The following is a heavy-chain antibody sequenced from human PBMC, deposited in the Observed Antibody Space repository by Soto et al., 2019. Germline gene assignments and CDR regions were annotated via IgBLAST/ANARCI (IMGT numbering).Heavy chain of an antibody. CDR1: GGSISSYY. V-gene: IGHV4-59*01. CDR2: IYYSGST. J-gene: IGHJ5*02. D-gene: IGHD6-13*01. Sequence: SETLSLTCTVSGGSISSYYWSWIRQPPGKGLERIGYIYYSGSTNYNPSLKSRVTISVDTSKNQFSLKLSSVTAADTAVYYCARDRGSSWYRWFDPWGQGTLVTVSS. CDR3: ARDRGSSWYRWFDP.